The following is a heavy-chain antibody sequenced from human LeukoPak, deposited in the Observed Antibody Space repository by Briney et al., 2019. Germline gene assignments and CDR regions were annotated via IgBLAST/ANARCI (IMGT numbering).Heavy chain of an antibody. CDR2: IDYSGST. CDR3: ARHSHSGSYAY. CDR1: GGSISSSGGSTSSSSTYY. V-gene: IGHV4-39*01. Sequence: PSETLSLTCTVPGGSISSSGGSTSSSSTYYWAWIRQPPGKGLEWIGSIDYSGSTYYNPSLKSRVTISGDTSKNQFSLKLSSVTAADTAVFFCARHSHSGSYAYWGQGTLVTVSS. D-gene: IGHD1-26*01. J-gene: IGHJ4*02.